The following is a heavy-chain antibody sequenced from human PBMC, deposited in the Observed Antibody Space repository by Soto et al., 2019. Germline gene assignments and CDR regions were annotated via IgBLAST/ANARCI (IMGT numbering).Heavy chain of an antibody. Sequence: PSETLSLTCTVSGGSISSSSYYWGWIRQPPGKGLEWIGSIYYSGSTYYNPSLKSRVTISVDTSKNQFSLKLSSVTAADTAVYYCARSSGYSYGRAIGGYSGMDVWGQGTTVTVSS. V-gene: IGHV4-39*01. CDR3: ARSSGYSYGRAIGGYSGMDV. D-gene: IGHD5-18*01. CDR2: IYYSGST. J-gene: IGHJ6*02. CDR1: GGSISSSSYY.